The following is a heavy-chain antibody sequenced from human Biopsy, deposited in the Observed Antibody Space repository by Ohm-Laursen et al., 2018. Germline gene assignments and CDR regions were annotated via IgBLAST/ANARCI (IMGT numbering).Heavy chain of an antibody. Sequence: SQTLSLTWTVSGDTISSYYWSWIRQPPGKGLQWIGYDYYTGSTDYNSSLQSRATISVDTSNNHFSLRLRSGTPADTAIYYCARDRGYYSDRTVPGYFDLWGRGTLVTVSS. CDR2: DYYTGST. J-gene: IGHJ2*01. D-gene: IGHD3-22*01. CDR1: GDTISSYY. CDR3: ARDRGYYSDRTVPGYFDL. V-gene: IGHV4-59*01.